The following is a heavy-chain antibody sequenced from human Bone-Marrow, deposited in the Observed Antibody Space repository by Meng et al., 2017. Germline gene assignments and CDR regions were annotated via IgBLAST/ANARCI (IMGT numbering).Heavy chain of an antibody. Sequence: LQESGPGLVKPSGTLSLTCVVSGGSISSIDWWSWVRQPPGKGLEWIGEIYHGGDTNYNPSLKSRVTIAIDKSKNQFSLKLSSVTAADTAVYYCASWIYSCGWQWGQGALVIVSS. CDR2: IYHGGDT. CDR1: GGSISSIDW. D-gene: IGHD6-19*01. CDR3: ASWIYSCGWQ. V-gene: IGHV4/OR15-8*02. J-gene: IGHJ4*02.